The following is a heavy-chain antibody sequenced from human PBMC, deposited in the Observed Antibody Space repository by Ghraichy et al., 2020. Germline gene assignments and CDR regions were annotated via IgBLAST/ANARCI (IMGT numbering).Heavy chain of an antibody. V-gene: IGHV1-3*01. D-gene: IGHD3-3*01. CDR1: GYTFTSYS. Sequence: ASVKVSCKASGYTFTSYSIQWVRQAPGQRLEWMGWINADNGNTKHSPKFQGRVTITRDTTASTAYMEMSSLRSEDTAVYYCAREHDSWSDYSFDYWVQGTLVTVSS. CDR3: AREHDSWSDYSFDY. J-gene: IGHJ4*02. CDR2: INADNGNT.